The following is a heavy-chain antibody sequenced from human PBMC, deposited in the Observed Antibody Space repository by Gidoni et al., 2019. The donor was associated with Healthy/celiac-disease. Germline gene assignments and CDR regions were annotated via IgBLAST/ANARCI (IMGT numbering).Heavy chain of an antibody. D-gene: IGHD4-17*01. CDR3: ARTYYGGGVMDV. CDR2: IYSGCST. V-gene: IGHV3-53*01. J-gene: IGHJ6*02. CDR1: GFTVSSNY. Sequence: EVQLVESGGGLIQPGGSLRLTCSASGFTVSSNYMSWVRQAPGKGVEWVSCIYSGCSTYYADSVKGRFTISRDNSKNTLYLQMNSLRAEDTAVYYCARTYYGGGVMDVWGQGTTVTVSS.